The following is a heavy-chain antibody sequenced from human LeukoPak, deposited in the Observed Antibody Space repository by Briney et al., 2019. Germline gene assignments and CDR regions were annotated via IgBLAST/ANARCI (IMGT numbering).Heavy chain of an antibody. Sequence: GGSLRLSCAASGFTVSSNYMSWVRQAPGKGLEWVSVIYSGGSTYYADSVKGRFTISRDNSKNTLYLQMNSLRAEDTAVYYCTTSREAEYFQHWGQGTLVTVSS. V-gene: IGHV3-53*01. CDR3: TTSREAEYFQH. CDR1: GFTVSSNY. CDR2: IYSGGST. J-gene: IGHJ1*01. D-gene: IGHD1-14*01.